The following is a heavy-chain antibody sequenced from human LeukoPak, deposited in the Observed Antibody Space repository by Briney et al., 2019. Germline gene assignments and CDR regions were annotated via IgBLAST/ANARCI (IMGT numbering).Heavy chain of an antibody. CDR1: GFTFSSYA. D-gene: IGHD3-16*01. J-gene: IGHJ4*02. V-gene: IGHV3-23*01. Sequence: GGSLRLSCAASGFTFSSYAMSWVRQAPGKGLEWVSAISGSGGSTYYADSVKGRFTISRDNSKNTLYLHMNSLRAEDAAVYYCVTDGGAQPTYGDFDYWGQGTLVTVSS. CDR2: ISGSGGST. CDR3: VTDGGAQPTYGDFDY.